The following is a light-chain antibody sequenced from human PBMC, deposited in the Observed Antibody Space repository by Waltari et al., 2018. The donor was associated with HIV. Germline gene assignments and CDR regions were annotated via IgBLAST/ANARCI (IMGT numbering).Light chain of an antibody. J-gene: IGKJ1*01. CDR1: QSLLHGYGQYY. CDR3: MQALQTPKT. CDR2: LAS. Sequence: DIVMTPYPLPLPAIPGEPASISRTSSQSLLHGYGQYYLDWYLQNPGQNPQLMIYLASNRASGVPYRFSGSGSGTDFTLKISRVEAVEVGVYYCMQALQTPKTFGQGTKVEIK. V-gene: IGKV2-28*01.